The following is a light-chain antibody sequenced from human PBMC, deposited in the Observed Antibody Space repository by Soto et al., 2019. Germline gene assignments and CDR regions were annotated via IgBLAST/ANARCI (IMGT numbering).Light chain of an antibody. CDR2: EVS. J-gene: IGLJ1*01. CDR1: SSDVGGYDF. CDR3: NSYADTNNYV. Sequence: QSALTQPPSASGSPGQSVTISCTGTSSDVGGYDFVSWYQHHPGKAPKLILYEVSKRPSGVPDRFSGSKSGNTASLTVSGLQAEDEANYFCNSYADTNNYVFGTGTKVTVL. V-gene: IGLV2-8*01.